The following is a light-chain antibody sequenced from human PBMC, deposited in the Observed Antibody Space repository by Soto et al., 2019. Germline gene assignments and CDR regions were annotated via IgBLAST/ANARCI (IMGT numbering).Light chain of an antibody. CDR1: SSDVGGYNY. V-gene: IGLV2-14*01. J-gene: IGLJ2*01. CDR3: CSDTRGRTVV. Sequence: QSALTQPASVSGSPGQSITISCTGTSSDVGGYNYVSWYQQHPGKAPKLMIYEVSNRPSGVYNRFSGSKSGNTASLTLSGLLAEDEASYYCCSDTRGRTVVFRGGTNLTVL. CDR2: EVS.